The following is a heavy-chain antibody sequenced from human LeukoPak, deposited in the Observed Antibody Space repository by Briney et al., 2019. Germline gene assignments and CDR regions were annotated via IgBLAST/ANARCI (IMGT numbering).Heavy chain of an antibody. CDR3: ARSRRRDGYNYSDY. CDR2: IDWDDDK. J-gene: IGHJ4*02. D-gene: IGHD5-24*01. CDR1: GFSLSTSGMC. Sequence: SGPALVKPTQTLTLTCTFSGFSLSTSGMCVSWIRQPPGKALEWLARIDWDDDKYYSTSLKTRLTISKDTSKNQVVLTMTNMDPVDTATYYCARSRRRDGYNYSDYWGQGTLVTVSS. V-gene: IGHV2-70*11.